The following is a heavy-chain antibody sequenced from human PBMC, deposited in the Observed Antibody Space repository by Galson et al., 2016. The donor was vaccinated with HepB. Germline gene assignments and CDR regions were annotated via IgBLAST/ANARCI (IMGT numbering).Heavy chain of an antibody. V-gene: IGHV1-3*01. Sequence: SVKVSCKASGYTFTSYTIHWVRQAPGQRLEWMGWIYAGNGNPKYSQNFQGRVTMTRDTSADIAYMELSSLRSEDTAMYYCARGGKSIVGTTFVAYWGQGTLVTVSS. CDR2: IYAGNGNP. D-gene: IGHD1-26*01. CDR1: GYTFTSYT. J-gene: IGHJ4*02. CDR3: ARGGKSIVGTTFVAY.